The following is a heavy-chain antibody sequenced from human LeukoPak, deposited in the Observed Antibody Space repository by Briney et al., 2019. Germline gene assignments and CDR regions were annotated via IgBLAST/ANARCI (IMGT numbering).Heavy chain of an antibody. CDR1: GFTFSSSA. D-gene: IGHD6-19*01. CDR3: ARDRDSSGWYEGFDY. CDR2: ISYDGSNK. J-gene: IGHJ4*02. Sequence: GGSLRLSCAASGFTFSSSAMHWVRQAPDKGLEWVAVISYDGSNKYYADSVKGRFTISRDNSKNTLYLQMNSLRADDTAVYYCARDRDSSGWYEGFDYWGQGTLATVSS. V-gene: IGHV3-30-3*01.